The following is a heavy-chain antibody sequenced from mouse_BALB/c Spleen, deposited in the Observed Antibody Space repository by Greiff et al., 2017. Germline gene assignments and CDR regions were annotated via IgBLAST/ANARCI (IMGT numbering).Heavy chain of an antibody. V-gene: IGHV1S137*01. Sequence: SGAELVRPGVSVKISCKGSGYTFTDYAMHWVKQSHAKSLEWIGVISTYYGDASYNQKFKGKATMTVDKSSSTAYMELARLTSEDSAIYYCARRDGYYFAYWGQGTLVTVSA. CDR1: GYTFTDYA. CDR3: ARRDGYYFAY. J-gene: IGHJ3*01. CDR2: ISTYYGDA. D-gene: IGHD2-3*01.